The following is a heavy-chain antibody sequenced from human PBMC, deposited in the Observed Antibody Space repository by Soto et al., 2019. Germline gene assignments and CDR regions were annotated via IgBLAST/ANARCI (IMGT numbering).Heavy chain of an antibody. CDR3: ARFVGGARAPWFDP. J-gene: IGHJ5*02. V-gene: IGHV1-69*02. CDR2: IIPILGIA. CDR1: GGTFSSYT. D-gene: IGHD1-26*01. Sequence: QVQLVQSGAEVKKPGSSVKVSCKASGGTFSSYTISWVRQAPGQGLEWMGRIIPILGIANYAQKFQGRVTXXAXKXMSTAYMELSSLRSEDTAVYYCARFVGGARAPWFDPWGQGTLVTVSS.